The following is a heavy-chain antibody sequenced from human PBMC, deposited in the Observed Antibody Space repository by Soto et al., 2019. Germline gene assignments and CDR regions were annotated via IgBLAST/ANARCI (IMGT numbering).Heavy chain of an antibody. CDR2: NSSSSTNI. CDR3: ARDLSWGSKWYYYMDV. CDR1: GFTISDNA. Sequence: EVQLVESGGGLVQPGGSLRLSCAASGFTISDNAMNWVRQAPGRGLEWVSYNSSSSTNIHYADSVRGRFTISRDNAKNSLYLQMNSLRDEDTAVYRCARDLSWGSKWYYYMDVWGKGTTVTVSS. D-gene: IGHD3-16*01. V-gene: IGHV3-48*02. J-gene: IGHJ6*03.